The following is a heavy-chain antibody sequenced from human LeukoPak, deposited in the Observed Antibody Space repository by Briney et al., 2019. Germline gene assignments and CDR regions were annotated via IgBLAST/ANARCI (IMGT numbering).Heavy chain of an antibody. CDR2: MNPNSGNT. V-gene: IGHV1-8*03. J-gene: IGHJ4*02. D-gene: IGHD6-13*01. CDR1: GYTFTSYD. Sequence: ASVKVSCKASGYTFTSYDINWVRQATGHGLEWMGWMNPNSGNTGYAQKFQGRVTITRNTSISTAYMELSSLRSEDTAVYYCARVKYSSSWYDYWGQGTLVTVSS. CDR3: ARVKYSSSWYDY.